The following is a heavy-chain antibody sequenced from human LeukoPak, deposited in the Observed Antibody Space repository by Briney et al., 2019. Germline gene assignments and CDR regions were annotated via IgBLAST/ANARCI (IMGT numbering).Heavy chain of an antibody. CDR2: MNPNSGNT. CDR3: AAYYSSSFRTFDY. J-gene: IGHJ4*02. V-gene: IGHV1-8*01. D-gene: IGHD6-6*01. CDR1: GYTFTSYD. Sequence: ASVTVSCKASGYTFTSYDINWVRQAPGQGLEWMGWMNPNSGNTVYAQKFQGRVTMTRNTSISTAYMELSSLRSEDTAVYYCAAYYSSSFRTFDYWGQGTLVTVSS.